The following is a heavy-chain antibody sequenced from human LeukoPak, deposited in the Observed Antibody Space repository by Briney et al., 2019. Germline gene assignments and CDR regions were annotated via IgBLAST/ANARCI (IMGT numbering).Heavy chain of an antibody. CDR1: GASISSYY. Sequence: SETLSLTCTVSGASISSYYWSWIRQPAGKGLEWIGRVYSSGSTNYNPSLKSRVTMWEDTSKNQFSLKLRSVTAADTAVYYCARDPDGYNWFDSWGQGTQVTVST. CDR2: VYSSGST. CDR3: ARDPDGYNWFDS. V-gene: IGHV4-4*07. J-gene: IGHJ5*01. D-gene: IGHD1-14*01.